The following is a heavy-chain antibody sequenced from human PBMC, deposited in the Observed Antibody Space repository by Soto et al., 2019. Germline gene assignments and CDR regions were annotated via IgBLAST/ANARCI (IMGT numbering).Heavy chain of an antibody. CDR2: IYQGRIT. Sequence: TLSLTCTLSGGSISGDGHSWSLIRQSPGEGLEWIGYIYQGRITQYNPSLNSRVSISADMSKNQFSLHLTSVTAADSAVYYCARIHWTQSSLDVWGRGILVSVSS. CDR3: ARIHWTQSSLDV. CDR1: GGSISGDGHS. V-gene: IGHV4-30-2*06. D-gene: IGHD6-19*01. J-gene: IGHJ4*02.